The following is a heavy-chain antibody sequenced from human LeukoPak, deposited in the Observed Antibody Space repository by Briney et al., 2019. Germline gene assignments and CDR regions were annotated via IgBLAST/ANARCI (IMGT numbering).Heavy chain of an antibody. V-gene: IGHV3-21*01. CDR1: GFTFSSYS. CDR3: ARGGRWLPYAY. Sequence: GGSLRLSCAASGFTFSSYSMNWVRQAPGKGLEWVSSISSSSSYIYYADSVKGRFTISRDNAKNSLYLQMNSLRAEDTAVYYCARGGRWLPYAYWGQGTLVTVSS. J-gene: IGHJ4*02. D-gene: IGHD5-24*01. CDR2: ISSSSSYI.